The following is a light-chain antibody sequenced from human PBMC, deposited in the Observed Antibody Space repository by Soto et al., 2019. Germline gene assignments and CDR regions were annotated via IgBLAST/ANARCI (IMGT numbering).Light chain of an antibody. CDR1: QTISTW. Sequence: DIQMTQSPSTLSASVGDRVTITCRASQTISTWLAWYQQKPGKAPKPLIYDASSLQSGVPSRFSGSGSGTEFTLTISSLQPDDFATYYCQQYKSYSTFGQGTRVEIK. CDR2: DAS. J-gene: IGKJ1*01. CDR3: QQYKSYST. V-gene: IGKV1-5*01.